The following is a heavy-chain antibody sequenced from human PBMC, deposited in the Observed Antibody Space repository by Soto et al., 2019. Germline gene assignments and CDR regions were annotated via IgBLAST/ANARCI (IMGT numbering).Heavy chain of an antibody. J-gene: IGHJ4*02. CDR1: GYTFTSYG. V-gene: IGHV1-18*01. Sequence: QVQLVQSGAEVKKPGASVKVSCKASGYTFTSYGISWVRQAPGQGLEWMGWISAYNGNTNHAQKLQGRVPMTTDTTXXTAYTELRSRRSDDTAVYYCARGPELYDSSSFLDYWGQGTLVTVSS. CDR2: ISAYNGNT. D-gene: IGHD3-22*01. CDR3: ARGPELYDSSSFLDY.